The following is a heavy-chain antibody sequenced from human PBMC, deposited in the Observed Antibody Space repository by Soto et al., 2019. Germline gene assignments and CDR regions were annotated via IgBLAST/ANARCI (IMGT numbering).Heavy chain of an antibody. Sequence: QITLKESGPTLVKPTQTLTLTCTFSGFSLSTSGVGVGWIRQPPGKALEWLALIYWDDDKRYSPSLKSRPTNPKEHSKNQVVLKIAHMEPGDTGTNFCSQRVNPPLFLWFGVNRFDPWGQGTLVTVSS. CDR1: GFSLSTSGVG. J-gene: IGHJ5*02. D-gene: IGHD3-10*01. V-gene: IGHV2-5*02. CDR2: IYWDDDK. CDR3: SQRVNPPLFLWFGVNRFDP.